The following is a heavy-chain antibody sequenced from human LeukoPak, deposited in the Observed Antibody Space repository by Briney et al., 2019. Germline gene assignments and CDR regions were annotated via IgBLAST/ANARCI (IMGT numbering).Heavy chain of an antibody. CDR2: IYTSGST. Sequence: SETLSLICTVSGGSISSYYWSWIRQPAGKGLEWIGRIYTSGSTNYNPSLKSRVTMSVDTSKNQFSLKLSSVTAADTAVYYCARGTRFRDAFDIWGQGTMVTVSS. CDR3: ARGTRFRDAFDI. D-gene: IGHD3-10*01. J-gene: IGHJ3*02. CDR1: GGSISSYY. V-gene: IGHV4-4*07.